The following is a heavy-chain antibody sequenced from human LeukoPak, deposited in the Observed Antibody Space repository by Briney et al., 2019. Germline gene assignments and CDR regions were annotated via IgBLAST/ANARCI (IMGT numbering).Heavy chain of an antibody. CDR2: ISGSGRTT. J-gene: IGHJ4*02. CDR3: AKNVVVKRYFDY. V-gene: IGHV3-23*01. Sequence: GGSLRLSCAASGFTFSNHAMSWVRQAPGKGLQWVSVISGSGRTTEYADSVKGRFTISRDNSKNTLSLQVNSLRVEDTAIYYCAKNVVVKRYFDYWGQGTLITVSS. CDR1: GFTFSNHA. D-gene: IGHD2-15*01.